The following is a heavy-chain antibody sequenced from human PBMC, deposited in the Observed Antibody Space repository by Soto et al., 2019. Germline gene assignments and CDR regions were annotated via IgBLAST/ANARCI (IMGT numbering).Heavy chain of an antibody. D-gene: IGHD1-7*01. CDR2: ISSSSSYI. CDR1: GFTFSSYS. J-gene: IGHJ3*02. CDR3: ARTYNWNYDAFDI. V-gene: IGHV3-21*01. Sequence: EVQLVESGGGLVKPGGSLRLSCAASGFTFSSYSMNWVRQAPGKGLEWVSSISSSSSYIYYADSVKGRFTISRDNAKNSLYLQMNSLRTEDTAVYYCARTYNWNYDAFDIWGQGTMVTVSS.